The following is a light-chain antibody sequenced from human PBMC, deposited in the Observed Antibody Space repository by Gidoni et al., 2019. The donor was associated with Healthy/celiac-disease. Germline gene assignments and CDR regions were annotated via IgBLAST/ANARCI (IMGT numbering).Light chain of an antibody. Sequence: EIVMTQSPSTRSVSPGERDTLSCRASQSVSSNLAWYQQKPGQAPRLLIYGASTRATGIPARFSGSGSGTEFTLTISSLQSEDFAVYYCQQYNNWPPLTFGQGTRLEIK. CDR2: GAS. V-gene: IGKV3-15*01. CDR1: QSVSSN. CDR3: QQYNNWPPLT. J-gene: IGKJ5*01.